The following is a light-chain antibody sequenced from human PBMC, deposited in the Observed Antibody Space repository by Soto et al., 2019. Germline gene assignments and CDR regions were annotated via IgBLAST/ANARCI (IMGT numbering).Light chain of an antibody. CDR2: EVT. V-gene: IGLV2-8*01. CDR1: SSDVGGYNF. J-gene: IGLJ1*01. Sequence: QSVLTQPPSASGSPGQSATISCTGTSSDVGGYNFVSWYQHHPGKAPKLMIYEVTKRPSGVPDRFSGSKSGNTASLTVSGLQADDEADYYCYSYAGSNNYVFGTGTKLTVL. CDR3: YSYAGSNNYV.